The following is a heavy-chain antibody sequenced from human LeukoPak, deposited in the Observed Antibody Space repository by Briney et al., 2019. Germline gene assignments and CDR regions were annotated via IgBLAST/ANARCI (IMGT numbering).Heavy chain of an antibody. CDR3: AREGDTTGAAGTEFDY. D-gene: IGHD6-13*01. Sequence: GGSLRLTCTGSGFTFSNYRMNWVRQAPGKGLEWVSYISSSSTTIYYSDSVKGRFTISRDNAKNSLYLQMNSLRAEDTAVYYCAREGDTTGAAGTEFDYWGQGALVTVSS. CDR1: GFTFSNYR. CDR2: ISSSSTTI. J-gene: IGHJ4*02. V-gene: IGHV3-48*01.